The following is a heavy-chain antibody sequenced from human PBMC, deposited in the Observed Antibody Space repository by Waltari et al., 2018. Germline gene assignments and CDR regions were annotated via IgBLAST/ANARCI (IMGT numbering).Heavy chain of an antibody. J-gene: IGHJ4*02. CDR2: INHSGST. D-gene: IGHD3-22*01. V-gene: IGHV4-34*01. CDR1: GGSFSGYY. Sequence: QVQLQQWGAGLLKPSETLSLTCAVYGGSFSGYYWSWIRQPPGKGLEWIGEINHSGSTNYNPSLKIRVTISVDTSKNQFSLKLSSVTAADTAVYYCASGNYYDSSGSFDYWGQGTLVTVSS. CDR3: ASGNYYDSSGSFDY.